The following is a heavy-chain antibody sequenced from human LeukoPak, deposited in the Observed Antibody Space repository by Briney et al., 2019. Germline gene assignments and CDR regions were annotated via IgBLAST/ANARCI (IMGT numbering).Heavy chain of an antibody. V-gene: IGHV3-30*04. CDR3: ARSGRIWYYYGMDV. CDR2: ISYDGSNK. D-gene: IGHD1-26*01. Sequence: GGSLRLSCAASGFTFSSYAMHWVRQAPGKGLEWVAVISYDGSNKYYADSVKGRFTTSRDNSKNTLYLQMNSLRAEDTAVYYCARSGRIWYYYGMDVWGQGTTVTVSS. CDR1: GFTFSSYA. J-gene: IGHJ6*02.